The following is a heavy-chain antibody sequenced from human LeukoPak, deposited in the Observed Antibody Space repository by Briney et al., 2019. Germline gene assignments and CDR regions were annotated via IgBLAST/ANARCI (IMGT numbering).Heavy chain of an antibody. CDR1: GGSISSGDYY. J-gene: IGHJ4*02. CDR2: IYYSGST. Sequence: PSETLSLTCTVSGGSISSGDYYWSWIRQPPGTGLEWVGYIYYSGSTYYNPSLKSRVTISVDTSKNQFSLKLSSVTAADTAVYYCARYYYGSGSYYFDYWGQGTLVTVSS. D-gene: IGHD3-10*01. V-gene: IGHV4-30-4*01. CDR3: ARYYYGSGSYYFDY.